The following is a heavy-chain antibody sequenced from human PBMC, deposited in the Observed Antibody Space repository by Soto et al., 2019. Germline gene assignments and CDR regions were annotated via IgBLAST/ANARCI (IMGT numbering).Heavy chain of an antibody. CDR3: ARWPYCSGGSCYYYDGMDV. V-gene: IGHV1-69*01. J-gene: IGHJ6*02. Sequence: QVQLVQSGAEVKKPGSSVKVSCKASGGTYSSYAISWVRQAPGQGLEWMGRLILIFGTANYAQKFQGRVTITADESMSTPYMELSSLGSEDTAVYYCARWPYCSGGSCYYYDGMDVWGQGTTVTVSS. D-gene: IGHD2-15*01. CDR1: GGTYSSYA. CDR2: LILIFGTA.